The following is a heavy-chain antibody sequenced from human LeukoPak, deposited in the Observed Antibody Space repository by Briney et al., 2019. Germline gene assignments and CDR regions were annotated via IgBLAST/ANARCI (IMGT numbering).Heavy chain of an antibody. J-gene: IGHJ4*02. V-gene: IGHV5-51*01. Sequence: ASVKISCKGSGYSFTSYWIGWVRQMPGKGLEWMGIIYPGDSDTRYSPSFQGQVTISADKSISTAYLQWSSLKASDTAMYYCARRLCSGGSCYNSFDYWGQGTLVTVSS. CDR1: GYSFTSYW. CDR2: IYPGDSDT. D-gene: IGHD2-15*01. CDR3: ARRLCSGGSCYNSFDY.